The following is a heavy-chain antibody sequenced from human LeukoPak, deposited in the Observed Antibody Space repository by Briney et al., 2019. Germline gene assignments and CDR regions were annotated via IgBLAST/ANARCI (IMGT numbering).Heavy chain of an antibody. J-gene: IGHJ4*02. V-gene: IGHV3-23*01. CDR3: ARGVYDCWTYYFDS. CDR2: ISGRDGST. D-gene: IGHD3-3*01. Sequence: GVSLRLSCAASGFTFSNYAMTWVRQAPGKGLEWVAAISGRDGSTYYAESVTGRFTISRDNPKGTLFLQMNTLRAEDTAVYYCARGVYDCWTYYFDSWGQGTLVTVSS. CDR1: GFTFSNYA.